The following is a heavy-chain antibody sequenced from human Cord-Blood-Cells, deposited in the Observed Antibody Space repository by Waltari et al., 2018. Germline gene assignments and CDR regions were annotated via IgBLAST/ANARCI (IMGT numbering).Heavy chain of an antibody. CDR2: IYYSGST. CDR3: ASTMDTAMVLIDY. D-gene: IGHD5-18*01. CDR1: GGPISSSSYY. V-gene: IGHV4-39*01. Sequence: QLQMQEAGPGLVKPSETLSLTCTVPGGPISSSSYYWGWLRQPPGKGLEWIGSIYYSGSTYYNPSLKSRVTISVDTSKNQFSLKLSSVTAADTAVYYCASTMDTAMVLIDYWGQGTLVTVSS. J-gene: IGHJ4*02.